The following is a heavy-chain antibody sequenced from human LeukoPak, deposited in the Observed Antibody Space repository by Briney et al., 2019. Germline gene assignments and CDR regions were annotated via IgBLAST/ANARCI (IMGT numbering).Heavy chain of an antibody. V-gene: IGHV4-34*01. CDR3: ARHGEYYDILTGYLSYYFDY. D-gene: IGHD3-9*01. CDR2: INHSGST. CDR1: GGSFSGYY. Sequence: SETLSLTCAVYGGSFSGYYWSWIRQPPGKGLEWIGEINHSGSTNYNPSLKSRVTISVDTSKNQFSLKLSSVTAADTAVYYCARHGEYYDILTGYLSYYFDYWGQGTLVTVSS. J-gene: IGHJ4*02.